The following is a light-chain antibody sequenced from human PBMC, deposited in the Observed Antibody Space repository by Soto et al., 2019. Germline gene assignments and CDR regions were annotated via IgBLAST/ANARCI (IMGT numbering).Light chain of an antibody. J-gene: IGKJ4*01. Sequence: DIQMTQSPSLLSASVGDRVTIGCRASQSISSWLAWYQQKPGKAPKLLIYKATTLETGVPSRFSASGSGTEFTLTISSLQPDDFGTYYCQQYNNYFTFGRRTKVDIK. CDR1: QSISSW. CDR3: QQYNNYFT. CDR2: KAT. V-gene: IGKV1-5*03.